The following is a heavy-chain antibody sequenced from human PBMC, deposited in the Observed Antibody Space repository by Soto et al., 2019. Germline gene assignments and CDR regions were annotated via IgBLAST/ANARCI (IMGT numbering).Heavy chain of an antibody. J-gene: IGHJ6*03. CDR2: ISGSGGST. CDR3: AKRSGPNIPYYYYYYYMDV. V-gene: IGHV3-23*01. D-gene: IGHD5-12*01. CDR1: GFTFSSYA. Sequence: GESLKISCAASGFTFSSYAMSWVRQAPGKGLEWVSAISGSGGSTYYADSVKGRFTISRDNSKNTLYLQMNSLRAEDTAVYYCAKRSGPNIPYYYYYYYMDVWGKGTTVTVSS.